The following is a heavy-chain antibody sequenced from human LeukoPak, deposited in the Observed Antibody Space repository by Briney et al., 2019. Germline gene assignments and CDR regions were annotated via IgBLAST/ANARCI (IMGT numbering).Heavy chain of an antibody. CDR3: AKYDSSGYYYDYFDY. D-gene: IGHD3-22*01. V-gene: IGHV3-23*01. CDR2: ISGSGGST. CDR1: GFTFSSYA. J-gene: IGHJ4*02. Sequence: PGGSLRLSCAASGFTFSSYAMSWVRQAPGKGLDWVSAISGSGGSTYYADSVKGRFTISRDNSKNTLYLQMNSLRAEDTAVYYCAKYDSSGYYYDYFDYWGQGTLVTVSS.